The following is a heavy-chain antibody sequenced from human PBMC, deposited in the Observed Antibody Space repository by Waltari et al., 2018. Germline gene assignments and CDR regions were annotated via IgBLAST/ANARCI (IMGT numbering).Heavy chain of an antibody. J-gene: IGHJ4*02. CDR1: GFTFSSSG. V-gene: IGHV3-30*18. CDR2: ISDDGSNK. Sequence: QVQLVASGGRVVQPGSSLTLSCPASGFTFSSSGMPWARQATSRGLAWVAVISDDGSNKDYADSVKGRFTISRDNSKNTLYLQMNSLRAEDTAVYYCAKDPEDIVLMVHAPPGYWGQGTLVTVSS. D-gene: IGHD2-8*01. CDR3: AKDPEDIVLMVHAPPGY.